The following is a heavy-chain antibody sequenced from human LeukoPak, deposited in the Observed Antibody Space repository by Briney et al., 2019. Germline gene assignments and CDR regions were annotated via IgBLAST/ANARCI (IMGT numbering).Heavy chain of an antibody. J-gene: IGHJ3*02. Sequence: SETLSLTCTVSGGSISSGGYYWSWIRQHPGKGLEWIGYIYYSGSTYYNPSLKSRVTISVDTSKNQFSLKLSSVTAADTAVYYRARVVITRADAFDIRGQGTMVTVSS. D-gene: IGHD3-22*01. CDR1: GGSISSGGYY. V-gene: IGHV4-31*03. CDR3: ARVVITRADAFDI. CDR2: IYYSGST.